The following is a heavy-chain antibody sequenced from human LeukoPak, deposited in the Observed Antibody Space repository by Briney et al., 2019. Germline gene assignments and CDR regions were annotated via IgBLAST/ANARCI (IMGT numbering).Heavy chain of an antibody. CDR2: FTTNGGST. CDR3: VKDLRGLHQVDRGMYFDY. D-gene: IGHD3-10*01. CDR1: GFIFSSYY. V-gene: IGHV3-64D*09. Sequence: PGGSLRLSCSASGFIFSSYYMHWVRPAPGKGRGYVSAFTTNGGSTYYADSVKGRFTISRDNSKNTLYLQMSSLRADDTAVYYCVKDLRGLHQVDRGMYFDYWGQGTLVTVSS. J-gene: IGHJ4*02.